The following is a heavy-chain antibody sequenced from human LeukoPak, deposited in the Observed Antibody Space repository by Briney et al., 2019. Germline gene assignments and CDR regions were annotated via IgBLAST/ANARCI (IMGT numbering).Heavy chain of an antibody. D-gene: IGHD1-26*01. CDR2: ISSSSSYI. CDR1: GFTFSSYS. Sequence: GGSLRLSCAASGFTFSSYSMNWVRQAPGKGLEWVSSISSSSSYIYYADSVKGRFTISRDNSENTLYLQMNSLRAEDTALYFCARAKIVGNLDYWGQGTLVTASS. J-gene: IGHJ4*02. CDR3: ARAKIVGNLDY. V-gene: IGHV3-21*01.